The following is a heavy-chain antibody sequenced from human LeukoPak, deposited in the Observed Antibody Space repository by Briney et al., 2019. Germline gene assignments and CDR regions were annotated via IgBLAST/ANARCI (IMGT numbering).Heavy chain of an antibody. Sequence: GGSLRLSCAASGFTFSDYYMSWIRQAPGKGLEWVSYISSSGSTIYYADLVKGRFTISRDNSKNMLYLQMNSLRAEDTAVYYCARDKWFGELLYYYYYYYMDVWGKGTTVTVSS. CDR2: ISSSGSTI. J-gene: IGHJ6*03. CDR3: ARDKWFGELLYYYYYYYMDV. D-gene: IGHD3-10*01. CDR1: GFTFSDYY. V-gene: IGHV3-11*04.